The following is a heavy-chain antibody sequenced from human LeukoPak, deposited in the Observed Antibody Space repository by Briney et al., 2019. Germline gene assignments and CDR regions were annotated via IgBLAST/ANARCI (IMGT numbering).Heavy chain of an antibody. Sequence: GGSLRLSCAASGFTFSSYAMSWVRQAPGKGLEWVSVISASGGSTYHADSVEGRFTISRDNSKNTLFLQMNSLRAEDTAVYYCARKESGNYKIDIWGQGTMVTVSS. J-gene: IGHJ3*02. D-gene: IGHD1-26*01. CDR3: ARKESGNYKIDI. CDR1: GFTFSSYA. V-gene: IGHV3-23*01. CDR2: ISASGGST.